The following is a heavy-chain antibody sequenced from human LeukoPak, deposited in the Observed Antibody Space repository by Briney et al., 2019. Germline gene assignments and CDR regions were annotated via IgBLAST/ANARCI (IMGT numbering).Heavy chain of an antibody. J-gene: IGHJ4*02. D-gene: IGHD2-2*01. V-gene: IGHV4-34*01. Sequence: SETLSLTCAVYGGSFSGYYWSWIRQPPGKGLEWIGEINHSGSTNYNPSLKSRVTISVDTSKNQFSLKLSSVTAADTAVYYCARQRQLLWRYFDYWGQGTLVTVSS. CDR3: ARQRQLLWRYFDY. CDR1: GGSFSGYY. CDR2: INHSGST.